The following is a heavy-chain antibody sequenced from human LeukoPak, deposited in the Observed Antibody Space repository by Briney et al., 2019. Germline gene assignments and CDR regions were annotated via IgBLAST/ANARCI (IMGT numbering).Heavy chain of an antibody. CDR1: GGSISNYY. Sequence: SETLSLTCNVSGGSISNYYWSWIRQPPGEGMEWIGYMYHTGHTMYNSSLKSRVTMSLDTSKNHFSLRLSSVTAADTAVYYCARHPFATPLDYWGPGTLVTVSS. V-gene: IGHV4-59*08. D-gene: IGHD2-15*01. CDR2: MYHTGHT. CDR3: ARHPFATPLDY. J-gene: IGHJ4*02.